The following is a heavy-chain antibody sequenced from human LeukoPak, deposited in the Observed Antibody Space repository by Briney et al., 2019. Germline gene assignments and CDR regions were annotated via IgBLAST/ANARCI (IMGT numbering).Heavy chain of an antibody. J-gene: IGHJ3*02. CDR3: ARGEMITFGGVIVISTFDI. Sequence: ASVKVSCKASGYTFTSYYMHWVRQAPGQGLEWMGIINPSGGSTSYAQKFQGRVTMTRDTSTSTVYMELNRLRSDDTAVYYCARGEMITFGGVIVISTFDIWGQGTMVTVS. V-gene: IGHV1-46*01. CDR2: INPSGGST. D-gene: IGHD3-16*02. CDR1: GYTFTSYY.